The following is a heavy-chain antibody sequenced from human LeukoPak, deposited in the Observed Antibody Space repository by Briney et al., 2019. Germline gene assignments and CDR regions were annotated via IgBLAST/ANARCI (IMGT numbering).Heavy chain of an antibody. Sequence: GRSLRLSCAASGFTFSSYGMHWVRQAPGKGLEWVAVISYDGSNKYYADSVKGRFTISRDNSNNTVFLQMNSLRAEDTAVYFCVKDHRTYHYVLGRWDYWGQGTLVTVSS. CDR3: VKDHRTYHYVLGRWDY. CDR1: GFTFSSYG. CDR2: ISYDGSNK. V-gene: IGHV3-30*18. D-gene: IGHD3-10*01. J-gene: IGHJ4*02.